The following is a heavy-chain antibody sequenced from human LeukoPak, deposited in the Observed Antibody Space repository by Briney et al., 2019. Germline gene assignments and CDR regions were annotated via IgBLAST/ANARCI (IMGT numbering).Heavy chain of an antibody. CDR3: ARRRTTHYYYYYMDV. D-gene: IGHD4-17*01. CDR2: IYHSGST. J-gene: IGHJ6*03. V-gene: IGHV4-38-2*01. CDR1: GYSISSGYY. Sequence: SETLSLTCAVSGYSISSGYYWGWIRQPPGKGLEWIGSIYHSGSTYYNPSLKSRVTISVDTSKNQFSLKLSSVTAADTAVYYCARRRTTHYYYYYMDVWGKGTTVTVSS.